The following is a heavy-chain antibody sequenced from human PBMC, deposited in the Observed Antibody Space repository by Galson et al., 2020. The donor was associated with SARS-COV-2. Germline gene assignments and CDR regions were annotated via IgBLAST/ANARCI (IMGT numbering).Heavy chain of an antibody. V-gene: IGHV1-24*01. Sequence: ASVKVSCKVSGYTLTELSMHRVRQAPGKGLEWMGGFDPEDGETIYAQKFQGRVTMTDVTSTDTAYMELSSLRSEDTAVYYCATATRYDFWRPTCDYWGQGTLVTVSS. CDR2: FDPEDGET. CDR1: GYTLTELS. CDR3: ATATRYDFWRPTCDY. D-gene: IGHD3-3*01. J-gene: IGHJ4*02.